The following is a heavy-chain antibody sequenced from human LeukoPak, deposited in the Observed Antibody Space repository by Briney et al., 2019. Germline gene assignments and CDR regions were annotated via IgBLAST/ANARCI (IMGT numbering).Heavy chain of an antibody. D-gene: IGHD3-22*01. CDR3: VKDSGTNYDSRGFLPHFDY. V-gene: IGHV3-48*03. CDR2: ISSSGSTI. Sequence: GGSLRLSCAASGFTFSSYQMNWVPQAPGKGLVWVSYISSSGSTIYYADSVKGRFTISRDNAKNSLYLQMNSLRAEDTALYYCVKDSGTNYDSRGFLPHFDYWGQGTLVTVSS. J-gene: IGHJ4*02. CDR1: GFTFSSYQ.